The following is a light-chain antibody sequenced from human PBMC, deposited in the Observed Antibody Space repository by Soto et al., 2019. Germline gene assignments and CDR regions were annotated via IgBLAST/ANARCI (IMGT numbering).Light chain of an antibody. Sequence: EIGLTQSPDTLSLSPGERATLSCRASQSVSSDYLVWYQQKPGQAPRLLIYGASRRATGIPDRFSGSGSGTDFTLTISRLEPEDFAVYYCQQYGSLSWTFGQGTKVDIK. CDR2: GAS. CDR3: QQYGSLSWT. J-gene: IGKJ1*01. CDR1: QSVSSDY. V-gene: IGKV3-20*01.